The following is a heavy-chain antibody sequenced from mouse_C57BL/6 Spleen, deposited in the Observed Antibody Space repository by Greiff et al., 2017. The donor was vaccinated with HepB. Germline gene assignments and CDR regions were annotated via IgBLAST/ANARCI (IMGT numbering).Heavy chain of an antibody. Sequence: QVQLQQSGAELVKPGASVKLSCKASGYTFTSYWMHWVKQRPGQGLEWIGMIHPNSGSTNYNEKFKSKATLTVDKSSSTAYMQLSSLTSEDSAVYYCARSPYGLFDYWGQGTTLTVSS. CDR1: GYTFTSYW. J-gene: IGHJ2*01. CDR2: IHPNSGST. D-gene: IGHD1-1*02. CDR3: ARSPYGLFDY. V-gene: IGHV1-64*01.